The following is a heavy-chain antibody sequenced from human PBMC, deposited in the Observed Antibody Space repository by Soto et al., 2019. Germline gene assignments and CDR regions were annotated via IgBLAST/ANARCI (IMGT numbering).Heavy chain of an antibody. J-gene: IGHJ5*01. D-gene: IGHD2-8*01. CDR2: TYYRSKWYN. V-gene: IGHV6-1*01. CDR3: ARLIGNSWLDS. CDR1: GGNVSTNSAT. Sequence: PSQTLSLTCGICGGNVSTNSATGDWIRQSPSRGLEWLGRTYYRSKWYNDYAVSVKGRITINPDTSNNQLSLQLNSVTPDDTAVYYCARLIGNSWLDSWGQGTLVTVSS.